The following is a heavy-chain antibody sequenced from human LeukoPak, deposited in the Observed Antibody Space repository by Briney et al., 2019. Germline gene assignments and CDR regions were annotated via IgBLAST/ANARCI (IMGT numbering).Heavy chain of an antibody. CDR1: GYTFTSYY. CDR2: INPTGGST. Sequence: EASVKVSCKACGYTFTSYYMHWVRQAPGQGLEWMGLINPTGGSTGYEQKFQGRVTMTRDMSTSTDYMELSSLRSEDTAIYYCARDNSVGDNAWWFDPWGQGTLVTVSS. J-gene: IGHJ5*02. D-gene: IGHD1-26*01. CDR3: ARDNSVGDNAWWFDP. V-gene: IGHV1-46*01.